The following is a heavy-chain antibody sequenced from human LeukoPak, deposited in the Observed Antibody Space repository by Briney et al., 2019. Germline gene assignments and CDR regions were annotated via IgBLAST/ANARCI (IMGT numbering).Heavy chain of an antibody. V-gene: IGHV3-23*01. CDR2: IGYRGGSI. CDR1: GFTFSSYW. Sequence: PGGSLRLSCAASGFTFSSYWMHWVRQAPGKGLEWVSIIGYRGGSIYYAHSVQGRFTISRDNSKNTLSLQMDGLRPEDTAVYYCAKSWGYTRPYYNYMDVWGKGTTVTVSS. CDR3: AKSWGYTRPYYNYMDV. D-gene: IGHD3-16*02. J-gene: IGHJ6*03.